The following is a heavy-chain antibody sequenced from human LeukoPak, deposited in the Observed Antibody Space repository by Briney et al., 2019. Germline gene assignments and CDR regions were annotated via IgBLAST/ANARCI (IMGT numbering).Heavy chain of an antibody. CDR3: AREIIADYYDSSGYCVN. D-gene: IGHD3-22*01. Sequence: ASVTVSCKASGYTFTSYYMHWVRQAPGQGLEWMGIINPSGGSTSYAQKFQGRVTMTRDTSTSTVYMELSSLRSEDTAVYYCAREIIADYYDSSGYCVNWGQGTLVTVSS. CDR1: GYTFTSYY. J-gene: IGHJ4*02. CDR2: INPSGGST. V-gene: IGHV1-46*01.